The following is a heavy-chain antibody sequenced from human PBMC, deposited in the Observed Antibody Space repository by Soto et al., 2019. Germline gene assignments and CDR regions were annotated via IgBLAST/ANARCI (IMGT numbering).Heavy chain of an antibody. CDR3: ATGGISRAFCNVDPFDH. CDR1: GFNFSSYA. CDR2: IWFDGTYK. D-gene: IGHD1-1*01. J-gene: IGHJ4*02. Sequence: TGGSPILSRTASGFNFSSYAMHWVRQAPGKGLEWVAVIWFDGTYKYYAEAVKGQFTISRDNSKNTVFLQMNSLRVEDTGVDYCATGGISRAFCNVDPFDHWGQGT. V-gene: IGHV3-33*01.